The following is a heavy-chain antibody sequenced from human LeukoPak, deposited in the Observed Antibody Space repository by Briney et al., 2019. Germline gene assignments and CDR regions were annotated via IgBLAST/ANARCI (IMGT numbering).Heavy chain of an antibody. CDR3: ARKGSSWSIDY. CDR1: GFTFSSYA. V-gene: IGHV3-64*01. D-gene: IGHD6-13*01. CDR2: ISSNGGST. J-gene: IGHJ4*02. Sequence: GGSLRLSCAASGFTFSSYAMHWVRQAPGKGLEYVSAISSNGGSTYYANSVKGRFTISRDNSKNTLYLQMGSLRAEDMAVYYCARKGSSWSIDYWGQGTLVTVSS.